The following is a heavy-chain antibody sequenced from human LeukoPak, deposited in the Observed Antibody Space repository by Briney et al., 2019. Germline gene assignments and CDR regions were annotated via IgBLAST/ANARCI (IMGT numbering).Heavy chain of an antibody. CDR1: GFTFSSYW. J-gene: IGHJ4*02. D-gene: IGHD5-18*01. CDR3: ARHLSGITGYTYGRGIDY. CDR2: IKKDGSER. V-gene: IGHV3-7*01. Sequence: GGSLRLSCAASGFTFSSYWMSWVRQAPGKGLEWVANIKKDGSERYYVDSVKGRFTISRDNAKKSLYLQMNSLRAEDTAVYYCARHLSGITGYTYGRGIDYWGQGTLLTVSS.